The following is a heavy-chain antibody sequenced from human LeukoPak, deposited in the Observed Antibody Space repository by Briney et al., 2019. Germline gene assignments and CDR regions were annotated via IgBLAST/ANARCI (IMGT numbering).Heavy chain of an antibody. Sequence: GGSLRLSCAASGFTFSTYWMSWVRQAPGKGLEWVANIKEDGSERYYVDSVKGRFSISRDNAKNSLYLQMNSLRAEDTAVYYCAKGGARFDYWGQGTLVTVSS. D-gene: IGHD4/OR15-4a*01. J-gene: IGHJ4*02. V-gene: IGHV3-7*01. CDR1: GFTFSTYW. CDR3: AKGGARFDY. CDR2: IKEDGSER.